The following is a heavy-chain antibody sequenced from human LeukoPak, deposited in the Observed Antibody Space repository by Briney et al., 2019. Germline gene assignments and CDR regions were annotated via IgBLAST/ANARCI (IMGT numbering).Heavy chain of an antibody. J-gene: IGHJ2*01. CDR3: ARAGRWLQLRWYFDL. V-gene: IGHV4-34*01. CDR2: INHSGNT. D-gene: IGHD5-24*01. CDR1: GGSFSGYY. Sequence: SETLSLTCAVYGGSFSGYYWSWIRQPPGKGLEWIGEINHSGNTNYNPSLKSRVTISVDTSKNQFSLKLSSVTAADTAVYYCARAGRWLQLRWYFDLWGRGTLVTVSS.